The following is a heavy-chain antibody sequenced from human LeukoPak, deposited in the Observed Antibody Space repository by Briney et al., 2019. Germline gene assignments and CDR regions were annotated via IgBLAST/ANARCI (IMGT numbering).Heavy chain of an antibody. CDR1: GYTFTSYG. Sequence: RASVKVSCKASGYTFTSYGISWVRQAPGQGLEWMGWISAYNGNTNYAQKLQGRVTMTTDTSTSTAYMELRSLRSDDTAVYYCARGGAFLYLNRYSSSTGGWFDPWGQGTLVTVSS. V-gene: IGHV1-18*01. J-gene: IGHJ5*02. CDR2: ISAYNGNT. D-gene: IGHD6-13*01. CDR3: ARGGAFLYLNRYSSSTGGWFDP.